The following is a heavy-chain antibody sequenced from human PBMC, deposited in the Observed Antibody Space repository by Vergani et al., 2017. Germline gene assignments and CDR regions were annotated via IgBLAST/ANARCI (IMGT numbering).Heavy chain of an antibody. CDR2: IYHSGST. D-gene: IGHD5-18*01. CDR1: GYSISSGYY. Sequence: QVQLQESGPGLVKPSETLSLTCAVSGYSISSGYYWGWIRQPPGKGLEWIGSIYHSGSTYYNPSLKSRVTISVDTSKNQFSLKLSSVTAADTAVYYCARASAALGYSYGLGYWGQGTLVTVSS. CDR3: ARASAALGYSYGLGY. V-gene: IGHV4-38-2*01. J-gene: IGHJ4*02.